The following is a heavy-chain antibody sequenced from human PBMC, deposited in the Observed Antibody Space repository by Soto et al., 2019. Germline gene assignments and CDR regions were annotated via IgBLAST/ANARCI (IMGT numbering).Heavy chain of an antibody. CDR3: ARAHYGDYGYGMDV. J-gene: IGHJ6*02. D-gene: IGHD4-17*01. V-gene: IGHV4-30-2*01. CDR2: IYHSGYT. CDR1: GGSISSGGYS. Sequence: QLQLQESGSGLVKPSQTLSLPCAVSGGSISSGGYSWSWIRQPPGNGLEWIGYIYHSGYTYYNPSLKSRVTISVDRAKHQFSRTLSSVTAADTAVYYCARAHYGDYGYGMDVWGQGTTGTVAS.